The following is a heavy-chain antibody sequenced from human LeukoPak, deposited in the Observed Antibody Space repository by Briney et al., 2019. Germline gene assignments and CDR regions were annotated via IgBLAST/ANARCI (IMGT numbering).Heavy chain of an antibody. Sequence: GGSLRLSCTASGFTFGDYAMSWFRQAPGKGLEWVGFIRSNAYGGTTEYAASVKGRFTISRDDSKSIAYLQMNSLKTEDTAVYYCTRMLDSSGSWFDPWGQGTLVTVSS. CDR1: GFTFGDYA. J-gene: IGHJ5*02. CDR3: TRMLDSSGSWFDP. D-gene: IGHD3-22*01. CDR2: IRSNAYGGTT. V-gene: IGHV3-49*03.